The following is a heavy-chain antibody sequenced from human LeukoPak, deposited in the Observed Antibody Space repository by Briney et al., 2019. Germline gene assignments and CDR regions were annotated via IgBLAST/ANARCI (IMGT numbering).Heavy chain of an antibody. CDR3: ARDTRYYDSSGYAFDY. Sequence: ASVKVSCKASGYTFTSYYMHWVRQAPGQGLEWMGIINPSGGSTSYAQKFQGRVTMTRDMSTSTVYMELSSLRSEDTAVYYCARDTRYYDSSGYAFDYWGQGTLVTVSS. CDR2: INPSGGST. CDR1: GYTFTSYY. J-gene: IGHJ4*02. D-gene: IGHD3-22*01. V-gene: IGHV1-46*01.